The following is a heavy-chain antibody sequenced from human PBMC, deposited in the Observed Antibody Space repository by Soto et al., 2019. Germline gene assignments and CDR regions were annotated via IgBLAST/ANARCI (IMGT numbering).Heavy chain of an antibody. Sequence: QVQLVQSGAEVKKPGASVKVSCKASGYTFTSYGISWVRQAPGQGLEWMGWISAYNGNTNYAQKLQGRVTMTTDTSTSFFFMELRSLRSDDTAVYYCARSSGSAYRFDPWGQGTLVTVSS. J-gene: IGHJ5*02. D-gene: IGHD2-21*01. V-gene: IGHV1-18*01. CDR2: ISAYNGNT. CDR3: ARSSGSAYRFDP. CDR1: GYTFTSYG.